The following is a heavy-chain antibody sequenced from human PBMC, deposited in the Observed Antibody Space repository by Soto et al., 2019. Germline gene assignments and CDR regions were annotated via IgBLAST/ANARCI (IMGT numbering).Heavy chain of an antibody. CDR1: GFTFSSYA. D-gene: IGHD3-3*01. V-gene: IGHV3-23*01. Sequence: PGGSLRLSCAASGFTFSSYAMSWVRQAPGKGLEWVSAISGSGGSTYYADSVKGRFTISRDNSKNTLYLQMNSLRAEDAAVYYCAKLGPMYYDFGYFDYWGQGTLVTVSS. J-gene: IGHJ4*02. CDR2: ISGSGGST. CDR3: AKLGPMYYDFGYFDY.